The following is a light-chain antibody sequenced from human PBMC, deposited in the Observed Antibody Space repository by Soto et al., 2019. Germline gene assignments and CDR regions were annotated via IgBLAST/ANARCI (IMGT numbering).Light chain of an antibody. CDR2: LGS. J-gene: IGKJ1*01. Sequence: DIVMTQSPLYLPVTPGEPASISCRSSQSLLHSNGYNYLDWYLQKPGQSPQLLIYLGSNRASGVPDRFSGSGSGTDFTLKISRVEAEDVGVYYCMQALQTLWTFGQGTKVDIK. CDR3: MQALQTLWT. CDR1: QSLLHSNGYNY. V-gene: IGKV2-28*01.